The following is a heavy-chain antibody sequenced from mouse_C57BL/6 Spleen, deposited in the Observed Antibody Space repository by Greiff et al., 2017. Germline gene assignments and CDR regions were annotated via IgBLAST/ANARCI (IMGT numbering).Heavy chain of an antibody. Sequence: VQLQQSGPGLVQPSQSLSITCTVSGFSLTSYGVHWVRQSPGKGLEWLGVIWSGGSTDYNAAFISRLSISKDNSKSQVFFKMNSLQAADTALYYWARNPYYGSSFYWYFDVWGTGTTVTVSS. D-gene: IGHD1-1*01. CDR2: IWSGGST. J-gene: IGHJ1*03. CDR1: GFSLTSYG. V-gene: IGHV2-2*01. CDR3: ARNPYYGSSFYWYFDV.